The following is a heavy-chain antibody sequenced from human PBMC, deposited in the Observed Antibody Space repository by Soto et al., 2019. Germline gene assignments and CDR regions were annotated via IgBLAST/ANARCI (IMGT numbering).Heavy chain of an antibody. V-gene: IGHV1-8*01. CDR3: ARTYCDSNCCYTDWFDL. CDR1: GYSFSTYD. CDR2: VNPKSGNT. J-gene: IGHJ5*02. D-gene: IGHD3-22*01. Sequence: QVQLVQSGAEVKKPGASVEVSCKASGYSFSTYDITWVRQAPGQGLEWMGWVNPKSGNTDYAQRFRGRVTMTSNTSTSTAYMELSVLTPEDTAVYYCARTYCDSNCCYTDWFDLWGQGTLVTVSS.